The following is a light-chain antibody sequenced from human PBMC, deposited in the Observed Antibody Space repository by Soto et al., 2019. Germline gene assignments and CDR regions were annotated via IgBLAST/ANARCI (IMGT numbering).Light chain of an antibody. Sequence: IQMTQSPSSLAASVGDRVTITCRASQSINSYLNWFQQKPGKDPKLLIYAASNLQSGVPSRFIGSGSGTDFTLTSSSLQPEDFATYYCQQTYSAPRTFGPGTKVDIK. CDR2: AAS. CDR1: QSINSY. V-gene: IGKV1-39*01. CDR3: QQTYSAPRT. J-gene: IGKJ3*01.